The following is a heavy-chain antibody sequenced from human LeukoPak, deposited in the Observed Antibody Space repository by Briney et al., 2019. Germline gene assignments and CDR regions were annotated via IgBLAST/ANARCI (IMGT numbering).Heavy chain of an antibody. D-gene: IGHD3-3*01. CDR1: GYTFTSYG. CDR3: ARGAHYDFWSGDPTYYFDY. Sequence: ASVKVSCKASGYTFTSYGISWVRQAPGQGLEWRGWISAYNGNTNYAQKLQGIVTMTTDTSTSTAYMELRSLRSDDTAVYYCARGAHYDFWSGDPTYYFDYWGQGTLVTVSS. J-gene: IGHJ4*02. V-gene: IGHV1-18*01. CDR2: ISAYNGNT.